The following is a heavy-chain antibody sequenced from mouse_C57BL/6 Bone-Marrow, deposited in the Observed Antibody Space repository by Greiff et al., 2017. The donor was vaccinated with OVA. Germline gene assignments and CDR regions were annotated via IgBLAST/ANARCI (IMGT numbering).Heavy chain of an antibody. V-gene: IGHV1-69*01. J-gene: IGHJ1*03. Sequence: VKLQQPGAELVMPGASVKLSCKASGYTFTSYWMHWVKQRPGQGLEWIGEIDPSDSYTNYNQKFKGKSTLTVDKSSSTAYMQLSSLTSEDSAVYYCAKGQDWYFDVWGTGTTVTVSS. CDR3: AKGQDWYFDV. CDR1: GYTFTSYW. CDR2: IDPSDSYT. D-gene: IGHD6-1*01.